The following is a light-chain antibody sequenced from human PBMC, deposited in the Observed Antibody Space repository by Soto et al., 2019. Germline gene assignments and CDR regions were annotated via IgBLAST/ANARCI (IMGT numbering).Light chain of an antibody. CDR2: DAS. V-gene: IGKV3-11*01. J-gene: IGKJ5*01. Sequence: IVLTQSPTTLSLWPGETAVLSCRASQSISSSLSWYQQRPGQAPRLLIYDASNRAPGIPARFSGSGSGTVFTLTISSLEPEDFALYYCQQRSSWITFGQGIRLEIE. CDR3: QQRSSWIT. CDR1: QSISSS.